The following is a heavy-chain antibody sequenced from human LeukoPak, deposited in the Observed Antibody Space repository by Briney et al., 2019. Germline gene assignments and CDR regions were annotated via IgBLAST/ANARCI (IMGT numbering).Heavy chain of an antibody. CDR2: IYYSGTT. Sequence: SETLSLTCAVYGGSFSGYYWSWVRQPPGKGLEWIGSIYYSGTTYFKPSLKSGVTISVDTSKNQFSLKLTSVTAADTAVYYCARYGRRGYCSGGNCYLDSWGQGTLVAVSS. D-gene: IGHD2-15*01. CDR3: ARYGRRGYCSGGNCYLDS. V-gene: IGHV4-34*01. CDR1: GGSFSGYY. J-gene: IGHJ4*02.